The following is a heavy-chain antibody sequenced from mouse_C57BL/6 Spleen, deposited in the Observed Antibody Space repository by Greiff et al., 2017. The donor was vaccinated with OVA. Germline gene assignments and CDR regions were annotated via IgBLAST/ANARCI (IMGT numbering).Heavy chain of an antibody. V-gene: IGHV1-82*01. CDR2: IYSGDGDT. D-gene: IGHD4-1*01. CDR1: GYAFSSSW. J-gene: IGHJ2*01. CDR3: AKTGSFDY. Sequence: VKLQESGPELVKPGASVKISCKASGYAFSSSWMNWVKQRPGKGLEWIGRIYSGDGDTNYNGKFKGKATLTADKSSSTAYMQLSSLTSEDSAVYFCAKTGSFDYWGQGTTLTVSS.